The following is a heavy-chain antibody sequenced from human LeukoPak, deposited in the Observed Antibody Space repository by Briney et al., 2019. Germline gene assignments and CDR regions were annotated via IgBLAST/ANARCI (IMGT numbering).Heavy chain of an antibody. J-gene: IGHJ4*02. D-gene: IGHD3-22*01. V-gene: IGHV3-23*01. CDR3: AKDGLGDYYDSSGYYQPYYFDY. Sequence: GGSLRLSCLTSGFTLSTNAMSWVRQAPGKGLEWISGISGSGASTYYADSVKGRFTISRDDSRNTLYLQMNSLRAEDTAVYYCAKDGLGDYYDSSGYYQPYYFDYWGQGTLVTVSS. CDR2: ISGSGAST. CDR1: GFTLSTNA.